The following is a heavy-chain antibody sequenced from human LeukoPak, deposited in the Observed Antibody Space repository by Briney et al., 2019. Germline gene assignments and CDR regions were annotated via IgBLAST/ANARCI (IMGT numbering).Heavy chain of an antibody. Sequence: GGSLRLSCAASGFTFSSYGMHWVRQAPGKGLEWVAFIRYDGSNKYYADSVKGRFTISRDNSKNTLYLQMNSLRAEDTAVYYCAKSPQWELLFDYWGQGTLVTVSS. V-gene: IGHV3-30*02. J-gene: IGHJ4*02. CDR2: IRYDGSNK. D-gene: IGHD1-26*01. CDR1: GFTFSSYG. CDR3: AKSPQWELLFDY.